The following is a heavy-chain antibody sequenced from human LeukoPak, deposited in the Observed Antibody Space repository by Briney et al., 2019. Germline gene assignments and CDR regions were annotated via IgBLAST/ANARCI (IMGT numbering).Heavy chain of an antibody. D-gene: IGHD2-21*01. CDR3: ARRDPYCGGDCFDY. J-gene: IGHJ4*02. CDR2: ISYDGSNK. Sequence: PGGSLRLSCAASGFTFSSYGMHRVRQAPGKGLEWVAVISYDGSNKYYADSVKGRFTISRDNSKNTLYLQMNSLRAEDTAVCYCARRDPYCGGDCFDYWGQGTLVTVSS. V-gene: IGHV3-30*03. CDR1: GFTFSSYG.